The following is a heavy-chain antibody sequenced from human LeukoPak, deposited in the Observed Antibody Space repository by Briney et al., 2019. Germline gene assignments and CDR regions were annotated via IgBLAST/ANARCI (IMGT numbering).Heavy chain of an antibody. CDR2: IYSGGST. Sequence: GGSPRLSCAASGFTVSSNYMSWVRQAPGKGLEWVSVIYSGGSTHYAESVQGRFTISRDNSKNTLYLQMNSLRAEDTAVYYCARSYYGSGSYYGNGIDVWGQGTTVTVS. CDR1: GFTVSSNY. D-gene: IGHD3-10*01. V-gene: IGHV3-66*01. CDR3: ARSYYGSGSYYGNGIDV. J-gene: IGHJ6*02.